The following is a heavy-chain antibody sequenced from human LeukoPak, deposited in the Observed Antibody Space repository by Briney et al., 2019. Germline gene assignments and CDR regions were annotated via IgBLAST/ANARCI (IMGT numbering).Heavy chain of an antibody. D-gene: IGHD6-13*01. V-gene: IGHV3-7*01. CDR3: VRAGGSSWSDY. CDR2: INQYGSEK. CDR1: GFSFRTYW. Sequence: GGSLRLSCVASGFSFRTYWMSWVRQAPGQGLEWVANINQYGSEKHYVDSVKGRFTISRDNAKNSVHLQMASLRAEDTAVYYRVRAGGSSWSDYWGQGTLLIVSS. J-gene: IGHJ4*02.